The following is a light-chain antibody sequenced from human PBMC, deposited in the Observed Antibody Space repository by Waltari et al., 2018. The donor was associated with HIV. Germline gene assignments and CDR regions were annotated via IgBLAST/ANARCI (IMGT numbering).Light chain of an antibody. J-gene: IGLJ2*01. V-gene: IGLV2-8*01. Sequence: QSALTQPPSASGSPGPSVTISCTGPSSDVGGYNYVSWYQQHPGKAPKLMIYEVSKRPSGVPDRFSGSKSGNTASLTVSGLQAEDEADYYCSSYAGSNNYVVFGGGTKLTVL. CDR2: EVS. CDR3: SSYAGSNNYVV. CDR1: SSDVGGYNY.